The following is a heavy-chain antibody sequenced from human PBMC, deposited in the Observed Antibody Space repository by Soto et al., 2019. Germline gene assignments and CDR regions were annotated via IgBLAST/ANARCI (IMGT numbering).Heavy chain of an antibody. CDR3: ARDKGATVVTYWFDP. Sequence: QVQLVESGGGVVQPGRSLRLSCAASGFTFSSYGMHWVRQAPGKGLEWVAVIWYDGSNKYYADSVKGRFTISRDNSKNTLYLQMNSLRAEDTAVYYCARDKGATVVTYWFDPWGQGTLVTVSS. CDR2: IWYDGSNK. D-gene: IGHD4-17*01. V-gene: IGHV3-33*01. CDR1: GFTFSSYG. J-gene: IGHJ5*02.